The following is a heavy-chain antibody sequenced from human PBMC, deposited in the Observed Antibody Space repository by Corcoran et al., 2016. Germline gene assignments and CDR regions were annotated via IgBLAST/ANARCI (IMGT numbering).Heavy chain of an antibody. J-gene: IGHJ3*02. V-gene: IGHV4-4*02. CDR1: DGSLRSNNW. Sequence: QVQLQESGPELVKPSGTQSLTCSVSDGSLRSNNWWSWVRQTPGKGLEGIGEVYHSGDTNYNPALRSRVTMLVDGSKNQFSLKLSSVTAADTAVYYCATQDYYDSRGAFDIWGQGTMVTVSS. CDR2: VYHSGDT. CDR3: ATQDYYDSRGAFDI. D-gene: IGHD3-22*01.